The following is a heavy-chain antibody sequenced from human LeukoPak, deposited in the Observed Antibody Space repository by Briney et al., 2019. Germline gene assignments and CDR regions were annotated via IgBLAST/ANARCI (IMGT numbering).Heavy chain of an antibody. CDR3: ARHALVLGVVITEYYFDY. CDR2: IYYSGST. CDR1: GASISSYY. Sequence: SETLSLTCSVSGASISSYYWSWIRQPPGKGLEWIGYIYYSGSTNYNPSLKSRVTISVDTSKNQFSLKLSSVTAADTAVYYCARHALVLGVVITEYYFDYWGQGALVTVSS. V-gene: IGHV4-59*08. J-gene: IGHJ4*02. D-gene: IGHD3-3*01.